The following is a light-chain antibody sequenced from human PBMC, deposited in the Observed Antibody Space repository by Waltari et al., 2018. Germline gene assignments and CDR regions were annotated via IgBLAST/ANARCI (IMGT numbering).Light chain of an antibody. V-gene: IGLV2-23*02. CDR3: SSYAGSSKEV. Sequence: QSALTQPASVSGSPGQSITISCTGTSSDVGNYKRVSWYQQHPGKAPKLMIYAVSKRPSGVSDRFSGSKSRDMASLTIAGLQPEDEAEYFCSSYAGSSKEVFGGGTKVTVL. CDR1: SSDVGNYKR. J-gene: IGLJ2*01. CDR2: AVS.